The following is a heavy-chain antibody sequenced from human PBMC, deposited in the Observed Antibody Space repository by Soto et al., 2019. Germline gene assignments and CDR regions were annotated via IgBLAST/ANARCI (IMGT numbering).Heavy chain of an antibody. CDR1: GFTVSSNY. Sequence: GGSLRLSCAASGFTVSSNYMSWVRQAPGKGLEWVSVIYSGGSTYYADSVKGRFTISRNNSKNTLYLQMNSLRAEDTAVYYCARDRLVRGEEGYYYYYMDVWGKGTTVTVSS. CDR2: IYSGGST. V-gene: IGHV3-66*01. D-gene: IGHD3-10*01. J-gene: IGHJ6*03. CDR3: ARDRLVRGEEGYYYYYMDV.